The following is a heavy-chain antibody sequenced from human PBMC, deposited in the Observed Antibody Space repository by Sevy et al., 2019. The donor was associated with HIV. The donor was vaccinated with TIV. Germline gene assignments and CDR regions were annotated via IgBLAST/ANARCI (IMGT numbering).Heavy chain of an antibody. CDR2: IKEDGSEE. J-gene: IGHJ4*02. D-gene: IGHD5-12*01. Sequence: GGSLRLSCEGSGFIFNSYWMSWVRQAPGKGLEWVANIKEDGSEENYGDSVKGRFTISRDNAKNSVYLEMNSLRVEDTDVYFCASEYSFAAFFDYWGQGTRVTVSS. V-gene: IGHV3-7*01. CDR3: ASEYSFAAFFDY. CDR1: GFIFNSYW.